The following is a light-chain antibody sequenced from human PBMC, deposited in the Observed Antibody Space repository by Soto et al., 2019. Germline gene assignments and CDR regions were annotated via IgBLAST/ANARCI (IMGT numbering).Light chain of an antibody. V-gene: IGKV3-20*01. Sequence: EIVLTQSPGTLSLSPGERATLSCRASQTITNNYLAWYQHRPGRPPRLLIYGASTRASGIPDRFGGSVSGTDFTLTISRLEPEDFAVYFWHQYGGSPQMTFGPGTKVEIK. CDR3: HQYGGSPQMT. CDR1: QTITNNY. CDR2: GAS. J-gene: IGKJ1*01.